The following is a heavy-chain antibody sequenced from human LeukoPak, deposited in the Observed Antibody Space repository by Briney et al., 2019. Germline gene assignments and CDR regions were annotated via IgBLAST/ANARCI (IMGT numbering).Heavy chain of an antibody. V-gene: IGHV4-30-4*01. CDR2: IYYSGST. CDR3: ARVPPLYSSHSGMDV. CDR1: GGSISSGDYY. J-gene: IGHJ6*02. D-gene: IGHD6-13*01. Sequence: SETLSLTCTVSGGSISSGDYYWSWIRQPPGKGWEGMGKIYYSGSTYYNPSLKSRVTISVDTSKNQFSLKLSSVTAADTAVYYCARVPPLYSSHSGMDVWGQGTTVTVSS.